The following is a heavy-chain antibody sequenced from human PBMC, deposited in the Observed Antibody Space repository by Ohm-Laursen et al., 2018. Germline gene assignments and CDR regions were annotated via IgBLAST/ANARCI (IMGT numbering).Heavy chain of an antibody. CDR2: IKSKVDGETT. Sequence: GSLRLSCTASEFTFTNAWMSWVRQAPGKGLEWVARIKSKVDGETTDYAAPVKGRFTISRDDSKKTLYLQMNSLKTEDTAVYYCATDWLELRNNWNDRLFDYWGQGTLVTVSS. D-gene: IGHD1-20*01. J-gene: IGHJ4*02. CDR1: EFTFTNAW. CDR3: ATDWLELRNNWNDRLFDY. V-gene: IGHV3-15*01.